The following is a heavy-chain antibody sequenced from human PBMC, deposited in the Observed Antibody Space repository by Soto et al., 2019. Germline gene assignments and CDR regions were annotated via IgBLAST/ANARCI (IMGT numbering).Heavy chain of an antibody. V-gene: IGHV3-23*01. Sequence: EVQLLESGGGLVQPGGSLRLSCAASGFTFSSYAMSWVRQAPGKGLEWISAVSGSGGSTYYADSVKGRFTISRDNSKDTLYLQMNNLRAEDTAVYYGAEPPDYNWNDYWGQGTLVTVSS. D-gene: IGHD1-20*01. CDR3: AEPPDYNWNDY. CDR2: VSGSGGST. J-gene: IGHJ4*02. CDR1: GFTFSSYA.